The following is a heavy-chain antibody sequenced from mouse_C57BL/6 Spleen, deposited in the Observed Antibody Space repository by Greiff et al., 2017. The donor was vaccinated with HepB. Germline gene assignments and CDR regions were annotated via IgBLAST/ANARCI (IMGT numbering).Heavy chain of an antibody. V-gene: IGHV1-7*01. Sequence: QVQLQQSGAELAKPGASVKLSCKASGYTFTSYWMPWVKQRPGQGLEWIGYITPSSGYTKYNQKFKDKATLTADKSSSTAYMQLSSLTYEDSAVDYCAKGAHYYAMDYWGQGTSVTVSS. D-gene: IGHD3-1*01. CDR2: ITPSSGYT. J-gene: IGHJ4*01. CDR1: GYTFTSYW. CDR3: AKGAHYYAMDY.